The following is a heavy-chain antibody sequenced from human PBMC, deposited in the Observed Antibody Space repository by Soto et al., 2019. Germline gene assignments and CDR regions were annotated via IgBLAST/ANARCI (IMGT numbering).Heavy chain of an antibody. D-gene: IGHD6-13*01. CDR3: ARGSTGYSRSWYGY. J-gene: IGHJ4*02. Sequence: QVQLQESGPGLVKPSETLSLTCTVSGGSISSYYWSWIRQPPGKGLEWIGYIYNSGSTNYNPSLKRRVTTSVDTYKNHCALKLSSVTAADTAVDDCARGSTGYSRSWYGYWGQGTLVTVSS. CDR2: IYNSGST. V-gene: IGHV4-59*08. CDR1: GGSISSYY.